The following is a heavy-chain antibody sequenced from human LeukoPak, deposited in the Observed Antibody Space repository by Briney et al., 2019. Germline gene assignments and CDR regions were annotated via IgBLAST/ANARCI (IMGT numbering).Heavy chain of an antibody. CDR2: IRFDGSNK. V-gene: IGHV3-30*02. J-gene: IGHJ4*02. CDR1: GFPFSSFG. CDR3: ARAKPKNMVRGLIMRRESRYYFDY. D-gene: IGHD3-10*01. Sequence: GGSLSLSCGASGFPFSSFGMHWVRQAPGKGLEWVAFIRFDGSNKYYSDSVKGRFTISRDNSKNTLYLQMNSLRDEDTAVYYCARAKPKNMVRGLIMRRESRYYFDYWGQGTLVTVSS.